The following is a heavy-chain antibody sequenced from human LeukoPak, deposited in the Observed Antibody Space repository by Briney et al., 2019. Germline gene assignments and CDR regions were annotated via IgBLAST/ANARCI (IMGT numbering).Heavy chain of an antibody. CDR3: AKGDLGFGGLEIDY. CDR2: ISYDDSNK. CDR1: GFTFRSFG. D-gene: IGHD3-10*01. J-gene: IGHJ4*02. V-gene: IGHV3-30*18. Sequence: GGSLRLSCAASGFTFRSFGMHWVRQAPGKGLEWVAVISYDDSNKYYADSVKGRFTISRDNSKNTLYLQMNSLRAEDTAMYYCAKGDLGFGGLEIDYWGQGTVVTVSS.